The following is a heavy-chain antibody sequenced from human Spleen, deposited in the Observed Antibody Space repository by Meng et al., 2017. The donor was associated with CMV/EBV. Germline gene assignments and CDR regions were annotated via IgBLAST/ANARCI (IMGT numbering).Heavy chain of an antibody. CDR2: FIPLINTA. CDR3: ARSPSILVGHSEIDL. J-gene: IGHJ5*02. V-gene: IGHV1-69*04. Sequence: SETSFNYCGLSWVRQAPGQGLEWMGTFIPLINTAEYARKFQGRVTITADKSSTTTHLELTSLTSGDTAVYYCARSPSILVGHSEIDLWGQGTLVTVSS. D-gene: IGHD3-22*01. CDR1: ETSFNYCG.